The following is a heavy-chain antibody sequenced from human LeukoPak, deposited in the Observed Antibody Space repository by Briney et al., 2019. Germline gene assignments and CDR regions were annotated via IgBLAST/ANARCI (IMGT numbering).Heavy chain of an antibody. J-gene: IGHJ4*02. V-gene: IGHV3-21*01. Sequence: PGGSLILSCAASGFTFSSYSMNWLRQAPGKGLEWVSYISSSSSYIYYADSVKGRFTISRDNAKNSLYLQMNSLRAEDTAVYYCARGPIAVADYWGQGTLVTVSS. CDR1: GFTFSSYS. D-gene: IGHD6-19*01. CDR3: ARGPIAVADY. CDR2: ISSSSSYI.